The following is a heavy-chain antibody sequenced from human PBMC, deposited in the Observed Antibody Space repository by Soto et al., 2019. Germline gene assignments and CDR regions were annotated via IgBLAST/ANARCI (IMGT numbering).Heavy chain of an antibody. J-gene: IGHJ6*03. CDR2: IYSGGST. Sequence: GGSLRLSCAASGFTVSSNYMSWVRQAPGKGLEWVSVIYSGGSTYYADSVKGRFTISRDNSKNTLYLQMNSLRAEDTAVYYCARDHVEVVVPAAIRFNYYYMDVWGKGTTVTVSS. D-gene: IGHD2-2*01. V-gene: IGHV3-66*01. CDR1: GFTVSSNY. CDR3: ARDHVEVVVPAAIRFNYYYMDV.